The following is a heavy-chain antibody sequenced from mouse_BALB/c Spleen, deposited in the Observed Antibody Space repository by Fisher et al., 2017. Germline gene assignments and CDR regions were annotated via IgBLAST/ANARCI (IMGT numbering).Heavy chain of an antibody. V-gene: IGHV1-64*01. CDR3: AREVLRRAMDY. Sequence: KFKGKATLTVDKSSSTAYMQLSSLTSEDTAVYYCAREVLRRAMDYWGQGTSVTVSS. D-gene: IGHD1-2*01. J-gene: IGHJ4*01.